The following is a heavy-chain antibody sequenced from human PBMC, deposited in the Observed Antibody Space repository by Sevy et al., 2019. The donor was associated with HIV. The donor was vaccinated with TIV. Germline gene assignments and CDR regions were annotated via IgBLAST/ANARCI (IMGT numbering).Heavy chain of an antibody. CDR3: TTDLGFYIAK. CDR2: IKSETDGGAA. J-gene: IGHJ4*02. CDR1: GITFSSAW. Sequence: GGSLRLSCAASGITFSSAWMSWVRLVPGKGLEWLGRIKSETDGGAADHAATVKGRFTISRDDSKATLYLQLNSLKTEDTAVYYCTTDLGFYIAKWGQGTLVTVSS. D-gene: IGHD2-21*01. V-gene: IGHV3-15*01.